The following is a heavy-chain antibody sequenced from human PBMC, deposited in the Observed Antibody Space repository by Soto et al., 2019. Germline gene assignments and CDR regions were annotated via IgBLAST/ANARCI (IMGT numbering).Heavy chain of an antibody. D-gene: IGHD3-22*01. J-gene: IGHJ4*02. Sequence: GALRLSCAASGFTFSSYAVSWVRQAPGKGPEWISSISGSGSTIYYADSVKGRFTISRDNSKNTLYLQMSSLRAEDTAVYYCAKVFYYYDSSGYYYFDYWGPGILVTVS. CDR3: AKVFYYYDSSGYYYFDY. V-gene: IGHV3-23*01. CDR1: GFTFSSYA. CDR2: ISGSGSTI.